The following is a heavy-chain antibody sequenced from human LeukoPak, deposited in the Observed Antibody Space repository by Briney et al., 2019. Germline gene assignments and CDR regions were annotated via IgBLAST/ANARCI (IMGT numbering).Heavy chain of an antibody. J-gene: IGHJ4*02. CDR3: ARDRCSGGSCYADY. Sequence: GGSLRLSCAASGSMFSTYEMNWVRQAPGKGLEWLSYISYNGRSIYYADSVKGRFTISRDNAKNSLYLQMNSLRAEDTAVYYCARDRCSGGSCYADYWGQGTLVTVSS. V-gene: IGHV3-48*03. CDR1: GSMFSTYE. D-gene: IGHD2-15*01. CDR2: ISYNGRSI.